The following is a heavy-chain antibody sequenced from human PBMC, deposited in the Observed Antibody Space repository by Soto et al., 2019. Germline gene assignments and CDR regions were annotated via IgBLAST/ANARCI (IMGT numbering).Heavy chain of an antibody. J-gene: IGHJ6*02. V-gene: IGHV1-3*01. D-gene: IGHD3-3*01. Sequence: GASVKVSCKASGYTFTSYAMHWVRQAPGQRLEWMGWINAGNGNTKYSQKFQGRVTITRDTSASTAYMELSSLRSEDTAVYYCARDGDPHYDFWSGYSYYYGMDVWGQGTTVTVSS. CDR2: INAGNGNT. CDR1: GYTFTSYA. CDR3: ARDGDPHYDFWSGYSYYYGMDV.